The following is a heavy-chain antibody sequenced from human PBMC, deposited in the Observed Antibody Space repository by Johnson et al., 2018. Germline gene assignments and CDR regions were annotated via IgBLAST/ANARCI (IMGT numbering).Heavy chain of an antibody. V-gene: IGHV4-59*01. D-gene: IGHD2-15*01. J-gene: IGHJ4*02. CDR1: TGSINSYY. CDR2: IHYSGST. CDR3: AGFCSGGTCPDY. Sequence: QVRLQESGPGLVEPSETLSLTCSVSTGSINSYYWTWIRQPPGKGLEWIGNIHYSGSTKSNPSLKSRVTMSGDTSKKQTSLRLTSFTAADTAGYYCAGFCSGGTCPDYWGQGTLVTVSS.